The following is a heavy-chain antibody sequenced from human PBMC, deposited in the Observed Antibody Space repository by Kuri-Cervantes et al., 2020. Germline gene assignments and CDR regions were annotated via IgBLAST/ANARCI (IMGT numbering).Heavy chain of an antibody. CDR3: ARLDYGDYEGGYFDL. Sequence: ASVKVSCKASGGTFSSYAISWVRQAPGQGLEWMGWINAGNGNTKYSQKFQGRVTITRDTSASTAYMELSSLRSEDTAVYYCARLDYGDYEGGYFDLWGRGTLVTVSS. CDR2: INAGNGNT. J-gene: IGHJ2*01. V-gene: IGHV1-3*01. CDR1: GGTFSSYA. D-gene: IGHD4-17*01.